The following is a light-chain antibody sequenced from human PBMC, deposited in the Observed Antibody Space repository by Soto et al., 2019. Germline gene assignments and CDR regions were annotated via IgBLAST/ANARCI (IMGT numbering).Light chain of an antibody. CDR3: QQYNGWPIT. Sequence: ELVWTQSPGTLSLSPGERATLSWRASQSISSNLAWYQQKPGQAPRLLIYGASTRATGFPARFSGSGSGTEFTLTISSLQSEDFEVYYCQQYNGWPITFGQGTRLETK. CDR2: GAS. V-gene: IGKV3-15*01. J-gene: IGKJ5*01. CDR1: QSISSN.